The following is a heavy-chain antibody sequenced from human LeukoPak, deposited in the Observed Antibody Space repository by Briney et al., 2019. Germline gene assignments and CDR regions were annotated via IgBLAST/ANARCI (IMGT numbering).Heavy chain of an antibody. CDR1: GGSISSSSYY. J-gene: IGHJ1*01. CDR3: ARDYGGNSLPQH. V-gene: IGHV4-39*07. CDR2: IYYSGST. D-gene: IGHD4-23*01. Sequence: SETLSLTCTVSGGSISSSSYYWGWICQPPGKGLEWIGSIYYSGSTYYNPSLKSRVTISVDTSKNQFSLKLSSVTAADTAVYYCARDYGGNSLPQHWGQGTLVTVSS.